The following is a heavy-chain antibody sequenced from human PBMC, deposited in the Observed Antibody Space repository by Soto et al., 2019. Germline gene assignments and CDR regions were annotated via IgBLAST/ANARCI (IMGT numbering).Heavy chain of an antibody. D-gene: IGHD2-2*01. CDR2: INHSGST. V-gene: IGHV4-34*01. J-gene: IGHJ4*02. CDR1: GGSFSGYY. Sequence: PSETLSLTCAVYGGSFSGYYGSWIRQPPGKGLEWIGEINHSGSTNYNPSLKSRVTISVDTSKNQFSLKLSSVTAADTAVYYCARGCSSTSCYAGLDYWGQGTLVTVSS. CDR3: ARGCSSTSCYAGLDY.